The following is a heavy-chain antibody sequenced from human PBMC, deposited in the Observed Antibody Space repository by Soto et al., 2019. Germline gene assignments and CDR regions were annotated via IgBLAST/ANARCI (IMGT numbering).Heavy chain of an antibody. J-gene: IGHJ4*02. CDR3: AKDQGSSWYEIDY. D-gene: IGHD6-13*01. CDR1: GFTFSNYA. V-gene: IGHV3-23*01. CDR2: ISGSGGST. Sequence: EVQLLESGGGLVQPGGSLRLSCAASGFTFSNYAVTWVRQAPGKGLEWVSTISGSGGSTYYADSVKGRFTISRDNSKNTLYLQMNSLRAEDTAVYYCAKDQGSSWYEIDYWGQGPLVPVSS.